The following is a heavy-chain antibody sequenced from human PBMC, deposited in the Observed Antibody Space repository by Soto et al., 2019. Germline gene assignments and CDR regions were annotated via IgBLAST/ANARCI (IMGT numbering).Heavy chain of an antibody. J-gene: IGHJ5*02. V-gene: IGHV1-3*01. CDR2: INAGNGNT. D-gene: IGHD6-13*01. CDR3: ARDGGYSSSWANWFDP. Sequence: ASVKVSCKASGYTFTSYAMHWVRQAPGQRLEWMGWINAGNGNTKYSQKFQGRVTITRDTSASTAYMELSSLRSEDTAVYYCARDGGYSSSWANWFDPWGQGTLVTVSS. CDR1: GYTFTSYA.